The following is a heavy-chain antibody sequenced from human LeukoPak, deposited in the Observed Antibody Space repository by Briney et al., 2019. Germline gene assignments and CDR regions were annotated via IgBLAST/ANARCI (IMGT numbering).Heavy chain of an antibody. CDR2: ISAYNGNT. D-gene: IGHD5-12*01. V-gene: IGHV1-18*01. CDR1: GYTFTSYG. CDR3: ARKIVATPAPGNYYYGMDV. J-gene: IGHJ6*02. Sequence: APVKVSCKASGYTFTSYGISWVRQAPGQGLEWMGWISAYNGNTNYAQKLQGRVTMTTDTSTSTAYMELRSLRSDDTAVYYCARKIVATPAPGNYYYGMDVWGQGTTVTVSS.